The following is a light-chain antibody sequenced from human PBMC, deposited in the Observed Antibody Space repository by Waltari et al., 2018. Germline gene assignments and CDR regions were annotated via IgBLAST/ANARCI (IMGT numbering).Light chain of an antibody. CDR1: QSVSSN. V-gene: IGKV3-15*01. CDR3: QQYNNWPPYT. Sequence: EIVMTQSPATLSVSPGERATLPCRATQSVSSNLAWYQQKPGQALRLLIYGASTRATGVPARFSGSGSGTEFTLTISSLQSEDFAVYYCQQYNNWPPYTFGQGTKLEIK. CDR2: GAS. J-gene: IGKJ2*01.